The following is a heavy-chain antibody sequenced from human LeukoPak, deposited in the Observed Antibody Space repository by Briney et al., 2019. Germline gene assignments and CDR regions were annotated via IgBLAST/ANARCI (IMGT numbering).Heavy chain of an antibody. CDR3: ARSIAVTLSDY. Sequence: PGGSLRLSCAASGFTFSNYGMHWVRQAPGKGLEWVSAMSSTSGHKYYADSVKGRFTISRDNAKNSLYLQMNSLRAEDTAVYYCARSIAVTLSDYWGQGTLVTVSS. CDR1: GFTFSNYG. V-gene: IGHV3-21*01. CDR2: MSSTSGHK. J-gene: IGHJ4*02. D-gene: IGHD6-19*01.